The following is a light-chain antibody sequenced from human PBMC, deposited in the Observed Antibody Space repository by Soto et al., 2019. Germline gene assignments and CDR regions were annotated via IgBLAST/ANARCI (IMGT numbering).Light chain of an antibody. CDR3: CSYAGSSTHVV. Sequence: QSALTQPASVSGSPGQSXTISCTGTSSDVGSYNLVSWYQQHPGKAPKLMIYEGSKRPSGVSNRFSGSKSGNTASLTISGLQAEDEADYYCCSYAGSSTHVVFGGGTKLTVL. J-gene: IGLJ2*01. CDR1: SSDVGSYNL. V-gene: IGLV2-23*01. CDR2: EGS.